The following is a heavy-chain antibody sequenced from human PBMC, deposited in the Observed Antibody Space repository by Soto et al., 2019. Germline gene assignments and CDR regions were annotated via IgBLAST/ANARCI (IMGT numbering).Heavy chain of an antibody. J-gene: IGHJ6*02. Sequence: SETLSLTCAASGGSISSRGYSWSWIRQPPGKGLEWIGYIFHSGSTYYNPSLKSRVTISVDRSKNQFSLKLSSVTAADTAVYYCARGPGRDGYNSYYYGMDVWGQGTTVTVSS. CDR1: GGSISSRGYS. CDR3: ARGPGRDGYNSYYYGMDV. D-gene: IGHD5-12*01. V-gene: IGHV4-30-2*01. CDR2: IFHSGST.